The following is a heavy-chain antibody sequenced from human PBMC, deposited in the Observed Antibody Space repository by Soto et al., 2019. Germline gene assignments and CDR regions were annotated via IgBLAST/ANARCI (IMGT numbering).Heavy chain of an antibody. D-gene: IGHD6-13*01. CDR2: IYYSGST. J-gene: IGHJ6*02. Sequence: PSETLSLTCTVSGGSISSSSYYWCWIRQPPGKGLEWSGSIYYSGSTYYNPSLKSRVTISVDTSKNQFSLKLSSVTAADTAVYYCASIAYISQLDYYCMDVWGQGTTVTVSS. CDR1: GGSISSSSYY. CDR3: ASIAYISQLDYYCMDV. V-gene: IGHV4-39*01.